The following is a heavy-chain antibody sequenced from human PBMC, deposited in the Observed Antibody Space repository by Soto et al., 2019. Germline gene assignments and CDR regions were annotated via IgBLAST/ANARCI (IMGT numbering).Heavy chain of an antibody. CDR1: GGSISSGGYY. CDR3: ATNSYGDYSRNYYYYMDV. Sequence: SETLSLTCTVSGGSISSGGYYWSWIRQHPGKGLEWIGYIYYSGSTYYNPSLKSRVTISVDTSKNQFSLKLSSVTAADTAVYYCATNSYGDYSRNYYYYMDVWGKGTTVTVSS. D-gene: IGHD4-17*01. J-gene: IGHJ6*03. CDR2: IYYSGST. V-gene: IGHV4-31*03.